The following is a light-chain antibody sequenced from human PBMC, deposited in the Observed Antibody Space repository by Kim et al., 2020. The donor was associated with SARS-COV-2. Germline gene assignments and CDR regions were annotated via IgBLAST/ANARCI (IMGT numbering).Light chain of an antibody. J-gene: IGKJ2*01. Sequence: EIVLTQSPATLSLSPGARATLSCRASQSVSSYLAWYQHKPGQAPRLLIFDASNRATGIPARFSGSGSGTDFTLTISSLEPEDFALYYCQQRNNWPPTFGQGTKLEI. CDR2: DAS. V-gene: IGKV3-11*01. CDR3: QQRNNWPPT. CDR1: QSVSSY.